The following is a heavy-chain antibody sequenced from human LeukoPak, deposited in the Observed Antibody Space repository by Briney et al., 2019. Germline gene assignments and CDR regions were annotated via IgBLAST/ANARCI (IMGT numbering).Heavy chain of an antibody. Sequence: SETLSLTCTVSGGSIGSYYWSWIRQPPGKGLEWIGYIYYSGSTNYNPSLKSRVTISVDTSKNQFSLKLSSVTAADTAVYYCARKRDGYNYLFDYWGQGTLVTVSS. CDR3: ARKRDGYNYLFDY. CDR1: GGSIGSYY. CDR2: IYYSGST. J-gene: IGHJ4*02. D-gene: IGHD5-24*01. V-gene: IGHV4-59*01.